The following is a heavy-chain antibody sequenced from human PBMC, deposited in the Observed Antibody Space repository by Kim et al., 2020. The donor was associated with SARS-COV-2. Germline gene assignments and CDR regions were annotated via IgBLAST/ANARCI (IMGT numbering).Heavy chain of an antibody. CDR1: GGSISSYY. CDR2: IYTSGST. D-gene: IGHD6-13*01. J-gene: IGHJ3*02. Sequence: SETLSLTCTVSGGSISSYYWSWIRQPAGKGLEWIGRIYTSGSTNYNPSLKSRVTRSVDTSKNQFSLKLSSVTAADTAVYYCARDPPRLAAAVGGTWGAFDIWGQGTMVTVSS. CDR3: ARDPPRLAAAVGGTWGAFDI. V-gene: IGHV4-4*07.